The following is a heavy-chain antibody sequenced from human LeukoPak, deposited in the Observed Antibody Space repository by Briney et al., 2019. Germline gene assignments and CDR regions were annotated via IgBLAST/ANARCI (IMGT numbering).Heavy chain of an antibody. CDR3: ARDPVVQGAYYYYGMDV. D-gene: IGHD4-23*01. CDR1: GGSISSGGYY. V-gene: IGHV4-31*03. Sequence: SETLSLTCTVSGGSISSGGYYWSWIRQHPGKGLEWIGYIYYSGSNYYNPSLKSRVTISVDTSKNQFSLKLSSVTAADTAVYYCARDPVVQGAYYYYGMDVWGQGTTVTVSS. J-gene: IGHJ6*02. CDR2: IYYSGSN.